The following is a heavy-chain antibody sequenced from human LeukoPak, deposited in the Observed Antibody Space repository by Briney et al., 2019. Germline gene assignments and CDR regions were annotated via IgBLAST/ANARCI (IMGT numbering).Heavy chain of an antibody. CDR1: GGSFSGYY. J-gene: IGHJ4*02. CDR3: ARRTTVTIPFGY. V-gene: IGHV4-34*01. Sequence: SETLSLTCVVYGGSFSGYYWSWIRQPPGKGLEWSGEINHSGSTNYNPSLKSRVTISVDKSKNQFSLKLSSVTAADTAVYYCARRTTVTIPFGYWGQGTLVTVSS. D-gene: IGHD4-11*01. CDR2: INHSGST.